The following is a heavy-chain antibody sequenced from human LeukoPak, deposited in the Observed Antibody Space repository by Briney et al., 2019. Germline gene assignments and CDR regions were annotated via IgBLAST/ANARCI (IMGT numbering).Heavy chain of an antibody. CDR3: ARSGCSSISCYSLHYYYYMDV. CDR2: ISSAASYI. CDR1: GFTFSSYS. J-gene: IGHJ6*03. V-gene: IGHV3-21*01. Sequence: GGSLRLSCAASGFTFSSYSMNWVRQAPGKGLEWVSSISSAASYIYYADSVKGRFTISRDNAKNSLFLQMNSLRAEDTAVYYCARSGCSSISCYSLHYYYYMDVWGKGTTVTVSS. D-gene: IGHD2-2*01.